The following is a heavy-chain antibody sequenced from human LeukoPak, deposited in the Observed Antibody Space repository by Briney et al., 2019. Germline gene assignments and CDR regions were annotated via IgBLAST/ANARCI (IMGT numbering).Heavy chain of an antibody. CDR2: IYYSGST. Sequence: PSETLSLTCTVSGGSISSYYWSWIRQPPGKGLEWIGYIYYSGSTNYNPSLKSRVTISVDTSKNQFSLKLSSVTAADTAVYYCARTYSGTYSPVSYWGQGTLVTVSS. J-gene: IGHJ4*02. V-gene: IGHV4-59*01. CDR1: GGSISSYY. D-gene: IGHD3-10*01. CDR3: ARTYSGTYSPVSY.